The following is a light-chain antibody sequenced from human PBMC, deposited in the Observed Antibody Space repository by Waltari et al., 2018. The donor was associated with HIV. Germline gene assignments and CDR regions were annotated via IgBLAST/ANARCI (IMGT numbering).Light chain of an antibody. Sequence: QSVLTQPPSASGTPGQRITISCSGSSSHIGRTTVNWYQQLPGTAPKLLIYSNNQRPSGVPDRFAGSKSGTSASLAISGLQSEDEADYYCAAWDDSLNVVFGGGTKLTVL. CDR2: SNN. CDR3: AAWDDSLNVV. CDR1: SSHIGRTT. J-gene: IGLJ2*01. V-gene: IGLV1-44*01.